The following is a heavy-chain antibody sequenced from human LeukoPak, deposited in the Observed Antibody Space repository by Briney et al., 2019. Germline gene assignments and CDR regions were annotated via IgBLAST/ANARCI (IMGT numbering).Heavy chain of an antibody. D-gene: IGHD2-21*02. V-gene: IGHV3-74*01. CDR3: ARDHAGTALDNNFDY. Sequence: PGGSLRLSCAASGFTFSSYWMHWVRQAPGKGLVWVSRINSDGSSTSYADSVEGRFTISRDNAKNTLYLQMNSLRAEDTAVYYCARDHAGTALDNNFDYWGQGTLVTVSS. CDR1: GFTFSSYW. CDR2: INSDGSST. J-gene: IGHJ4*02.